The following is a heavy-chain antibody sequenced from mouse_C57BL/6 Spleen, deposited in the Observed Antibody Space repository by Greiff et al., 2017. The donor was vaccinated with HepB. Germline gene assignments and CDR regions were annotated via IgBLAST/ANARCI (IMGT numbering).Heavy chain of an antibody. D-gene: IGHD1-1*01. CDR3: TSIYYYGSSYSWFAY. CDR2: IDPEDGDT. CDR1: GFNIKDYY. Sequence: EVQLQQSGAELVRPGASVKLSCTASGFNIKDYYMHWVKQRPEQGLEWIGRIDPEDGDTEYAPKFQGKATMTADTSSNTAYLQLSSLTSEDTAVYYCTSIYYYGSSYSWFAYWGQGTLVTVSA. V-gene: IGHV14-1*01. J-gene: IGHJ3*01.